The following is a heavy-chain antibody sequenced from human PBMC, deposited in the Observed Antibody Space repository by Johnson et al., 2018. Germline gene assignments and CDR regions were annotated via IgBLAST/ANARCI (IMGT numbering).Heavy chain of an antibody. D-gene: IGHD3-22*01. V-gene: IGHV3-23*04. J-gene: IGHJ3*02. CDR3: AKDRHYYDRPQDAFDI. Sequence: VQLVESGGGLVQPGGSLRLSCAASGFTFSSYAMSWVRQAPGKGLEWVSTISGSGGSTYYADSVKGRFTISRDNSKNTLYLQMNSLIAGDTAVYYFAKDRHYYDRPQDAFDIWGQGTMVTVSS. CDR1: GFTFSSYA. CDR2: ISGSGGST.